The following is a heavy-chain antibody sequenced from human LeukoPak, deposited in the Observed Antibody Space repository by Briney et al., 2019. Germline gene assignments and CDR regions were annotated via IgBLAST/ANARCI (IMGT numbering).Heavy chain of an antibody. Sequence: ASVKVSCKASGYTFTSYAMHWVRQAPGQRLEWMGWINAGNGNTKYSQKFQGRVTITRDTSASTAYMELSSLRSEDTAVYYCASLGLGYSYGFGAMDAFDIWGQGTMVTVSS. J-gene: IGHJ3*02. V-gene: IGHV1-3*01. D-gene: IGHD5-18*01. CDR1: GYTFTSYA. CDR3: ASLGLGYSYGFGAMDAFDI. CDR2: INAGNGNT.